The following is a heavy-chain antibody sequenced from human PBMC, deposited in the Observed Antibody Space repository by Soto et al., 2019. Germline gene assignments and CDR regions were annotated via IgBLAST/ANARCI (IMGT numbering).Heavy chain of an antibody. V-gene: IGHV3-23*01. CDR3: AKCSDNYVSLSDY. J-gene: IGHJ4*02. CDR1: GFTFSSYA. Sequence: EVQLLESGGGLVQPGGSLRLSCAASGFTFSSYAMSWVRQAPGKGLEWVSAISGSGGSTYYADSVKGRFTISRDNSKNTLYLQMNSLIAEDTAVYYCAKCSDNYVSLSDYWGQGTLVTVSS. CDR2: ISGSGGST. D-gene: IGHD3-10*02.